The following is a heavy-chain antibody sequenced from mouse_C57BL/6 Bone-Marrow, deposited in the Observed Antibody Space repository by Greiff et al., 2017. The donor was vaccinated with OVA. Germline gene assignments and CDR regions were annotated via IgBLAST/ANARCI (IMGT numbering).Heavy chain of an antibody. D-gene: IGHD3-2*02. Sequence: QVQLQQSGAELVKPGASVKISCKASGYAFRSYWMNWVKQRPGKGLEWIGQIYPGDGDTNYNGKFKGTATLTADKSSSTAYMQLSSLTSEDSAVYFCARSKTAQSSWFAYWGQGTLVTVSA. J-gene: IGHJ3*01. CDR2: IYPGDGDT. CDR1: GYAFRSYW. V-gene: IGHV1-80*01. CDR3: ARSKTAQSSWFAY.